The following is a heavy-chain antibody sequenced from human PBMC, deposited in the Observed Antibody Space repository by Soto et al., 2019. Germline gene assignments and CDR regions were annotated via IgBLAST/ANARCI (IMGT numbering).Heavy chain of an antibody. Sequence: SVKASSPYSGDGFTSWDSNGVRQSPGLGLEWMGWMNHNSGNTGYAQKFQGRVTMTRNTSISTAYMELSSLRSEDTAVYYCARKYCSSTSCYTGFDYWGQGNLVIVS. V-gene: IGHV1-8*01. CDR2: MNHNSGNT. J-gene: IGHJ4*02. CDR1: GDGFTSWD. CDR3: ARKYCSSTSCYTGFDY. D-gene: IGHD2-2*02.